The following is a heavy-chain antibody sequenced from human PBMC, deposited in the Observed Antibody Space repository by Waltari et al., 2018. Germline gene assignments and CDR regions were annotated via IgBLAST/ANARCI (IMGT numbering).Heavy chain of an antibody. Sequence: LESGGGLVQPGGSLRLSCAASGFTFSSYAMSWVRQAPGKGLEWVSAISGSGGSTYYADSVKGRFTISRDNSKNTLYLQMNSLRAEDTAVYYCAKDARWNYGDYISVELFDYWGQGTLVTVSS. CDR3: AKDARWNYGDYISVELFDY. V-gene: IGHV3-23*01. D-gene: IGHD4-17*01. CDR2: ISGSGGST. J-gene: IGHJ4*02. CDR1: GFTFSSYA.